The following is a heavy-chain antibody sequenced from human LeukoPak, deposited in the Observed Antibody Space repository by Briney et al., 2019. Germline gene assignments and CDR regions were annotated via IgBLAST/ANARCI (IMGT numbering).Heavy chain of an antibody. V-gene: IGHV4-59*01. Sequence: SETLSLTCTVSGGSISSYYWSWIRQPPGKGLKWIGYIYYSGSTSYNPSLKSRVTISVDTSKKQFSLKLSSVTAADTAFYYCARYIVSYPHDAFDIWGQGTMVTVSS. J-gene: IGHJ3*02. CDR2: IYYSGST. CDR3: ARYIVSYPHDAFDI. D-gene: IGHD1-26*01. CDR1: GGSISSYY.